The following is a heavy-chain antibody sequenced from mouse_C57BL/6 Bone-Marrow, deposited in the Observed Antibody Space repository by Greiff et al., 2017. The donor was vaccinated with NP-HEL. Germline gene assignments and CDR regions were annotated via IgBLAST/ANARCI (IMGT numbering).Heavy chain of an antibody. D-gene: IGHD1-2*01. Sequence: QVQLQQSGAELARPGASVKLSCKASGYTFTSYGISWVKQRTGQGLEWIGEIYPRSGNTYYTEKFTGKATLTADKYSRTAYMELRSLTSEDSAVCGSSRGYIPYWGQGTTLTVSS. CDR3: SRGYIPY. CDR2: IYPRSGNT. CDR1: GYTFTSYG. J-gene: IGHJ2*01. V-gene: IGHV1-81*01.